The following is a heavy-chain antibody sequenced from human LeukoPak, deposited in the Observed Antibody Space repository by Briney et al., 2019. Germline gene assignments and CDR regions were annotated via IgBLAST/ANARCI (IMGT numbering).Heavy chain of an antibody. D-gene: IGHD3-10*01. CDR2: ISSSSTV. CDR1: GFTFSRYS. V-gene: IGHV3-48*02. CDR3: ARAQTYYGSGSYLY. Sequence: GGSLRLSCAASGFTFSRYSMNWVRQAPGKGLEWVSYISSSSTVYYADSLKGRFTISRDNAKNSLYLQMNSLRDEDTAVYYCARAQTYYGSGSYLYWGQGTLVTVS. J-gene: IGHJ4*02.